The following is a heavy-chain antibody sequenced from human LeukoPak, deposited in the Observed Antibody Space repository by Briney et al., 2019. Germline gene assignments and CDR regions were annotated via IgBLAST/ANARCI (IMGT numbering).Heavy chain of an antibody. D-gene: IGHD6-13*01. CDR1: GFTFSSYA. CDR2: ISGSGGST. J-gene: IGHJ4*02. Sequence: GGSLRPSGAASGFTFSSYAMSWVRKAPGKGREWVSAISGSGGSTYYADSVKGRFTISRDNSKNTLYLQMNSLRAEDTAVYYCAKEAWSSSSQATPDYWGQGTLVTVSS. V-gene: IGHV3-23*01. CDR3: AKEAWSSSSQATPDY.